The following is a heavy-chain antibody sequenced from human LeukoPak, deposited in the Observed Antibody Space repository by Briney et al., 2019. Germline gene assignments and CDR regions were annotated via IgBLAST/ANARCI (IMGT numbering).Heavy chain of an antibody. V-gene: IGHV4-38-2*01. J-gene: IGHJ4*02. CDR3: ARHPSSNWSVLDNFDY. Sequence: PSETLSLTCAVSGYSISNGYYWGWIRQPPGKGVGWSGIIYNSGSTYYNPSLKSRVTISVDTSKNQLSLKLSSVTAADTAVYYCARHPSSNWSVLDNFDYWGQGTLVSVSS. D-gene: IGHD6-13*01. CDR2: IYNSGST. CDR1: GYSISNGYY.